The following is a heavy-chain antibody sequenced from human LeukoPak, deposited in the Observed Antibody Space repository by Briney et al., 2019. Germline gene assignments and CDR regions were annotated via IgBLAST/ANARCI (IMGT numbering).Heavy chain of an antibody. Sequence: GGSLRLSCAASGFTFSSYAMSWVRQAPGKGLEWVSAITNSGGTTYYADSVKGRFTISRDNSKNTLYLQMNSLRAEDTAVYYCAMGDCSSTSCMNDYWGQGTLVTVSS. V-gene: IGHV3-23*01. CDR1: GFTFSSYA. D-gene: IGHD2-2*01. CDR3: AMGDCSSTSCMNDY. J-gene: IGHJ4*02. CDR2: ITNSGGTT.